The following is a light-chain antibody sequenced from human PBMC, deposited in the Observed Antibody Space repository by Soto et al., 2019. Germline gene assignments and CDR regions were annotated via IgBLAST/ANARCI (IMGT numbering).Light chain of an antibody. Sequence: QSVLTQPPSASGTPGQRVTISCSGSSSNIGSSYVYWYQQLPGTAPKLLMYRNSQRPSGVPDRFSGSKSGTSASLAISGLRSEDEADYYCAAWDDSLSGKYVFGTGTKLTVL. CDR1: SSNIGSSY. CDR3: AAWDDSLSGKYV. V-gene: IGLV1-47*01. CDR2: RNS. J-gene: IGLJ1*01.